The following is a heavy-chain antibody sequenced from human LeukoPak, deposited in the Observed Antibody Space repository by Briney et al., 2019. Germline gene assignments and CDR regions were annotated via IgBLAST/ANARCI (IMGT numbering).Heavy chain of an antibody. J-gene: IGHJ6*04. CDR3: AELGITMIGGV. V-gene: IGHV3-7*01. Sequence: GGSLRLSCEGSGFSFSSYGMPWVRQSPGKGPEWVANIKQDESERYTVDSVKGRFTISRDNAKNSVYLHMNSLRAEDTAVFYCAELGITMIGGVWGKGTTVTISS. D-gene: IGHD3-10*02. CDR1: GFSFSSYG. CDR2: IKQDESER.